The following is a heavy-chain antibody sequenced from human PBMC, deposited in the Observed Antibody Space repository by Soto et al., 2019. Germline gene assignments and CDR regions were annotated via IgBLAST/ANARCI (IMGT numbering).Heavy chain of an antibody. CDR1: GGFLSESY. Sequence: SETLSLTCAVYGGFLSESYWTWIRQPPGKGLEWIGEINHVGGTNYNPSLKSRVTMSVDTSQNQFSLRLISVTAADTAMCFCVRIRYQLPSSVLWLDPWGQGTPVTVSS. CDR3: VRIRYQLPSSVLWLDP. V-gene: IGHV4-34*01. CDR2: INHVGGT. D-gene: IGHD3-16*01. J-gene: IGHJ5*02.